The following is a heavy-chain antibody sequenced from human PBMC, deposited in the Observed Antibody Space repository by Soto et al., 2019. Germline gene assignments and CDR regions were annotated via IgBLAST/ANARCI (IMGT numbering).Heavy chain of an antibody. CDR1: GFTFSSYG. CDR3: AKGDRYYYYYYGMDV. D-gene: IGHD1-26*01. CDR2: ISYDGSNK. V-gene: IGHV3-30*18. Sequence: QVQLVESGGGVVQPGRSLRLSCAASGFTFSSYGMHWVRQAPGKGLEWVAVISYDGSNKYYADSVKGRFTISRDNSKNPLYLQMNSLRAEDTAVYYCAKGDRYYYYYYGMDVWGQGTTVTVSS. J-gene: IGHJ6*02.